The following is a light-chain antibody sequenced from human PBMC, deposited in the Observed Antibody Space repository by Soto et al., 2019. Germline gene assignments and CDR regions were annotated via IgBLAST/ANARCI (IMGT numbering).Light chain of an antibody. CDR2: GAS. J-gene: IGKJ2*01. CDR3: QQYHNWPPYT. V-gene: IGKV3-15*01. CDR1: QSVSTN. Sequence: EIVMTQSPATLSVSPGERATLSCRASQSVSTNLAWYQQKPGQAPRLLMYGASTRATGIPARFSGSGSGTAFTLTIRSLQSEDFAVYYCQQYHNWPPYTFGQGTKLEIK.